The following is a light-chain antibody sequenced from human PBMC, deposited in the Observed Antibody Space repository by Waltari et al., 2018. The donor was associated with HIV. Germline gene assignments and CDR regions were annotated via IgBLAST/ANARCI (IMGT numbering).Light chain of an antibody. J-gene: IGLJ3*02. CDR1: SLGSKN. CDR3: QVWDRSSDHRV. V-gene: IGLV3-21*04. Sequence: YVLAQPPSVSVAPGKTATITCGGQSLGSKNVHWYQQKPGQAPVLVIPDDRARPSGTPDRFSGSNSGNTATLTIDWVEAGDEADYFCQVWDRSSDHRVFGGGTKLTVL. CDR2: DDR.